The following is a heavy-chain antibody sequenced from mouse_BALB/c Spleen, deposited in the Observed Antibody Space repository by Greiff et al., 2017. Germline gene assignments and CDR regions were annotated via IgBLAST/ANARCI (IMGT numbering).Heavy chain of an antibody. V-gene: IGHV1S56*01. Sequence: QVHVKQSGPELVKPGASVRISCKASGYTFTSYYIHWVKQRPGQGLEWIGWIYPGNVNTKYNEKFKGKATLTADKSSSTAYMQLSSLTSEDSAVYFCARSRGGGYYFDYWGQGTTLTVSS. D-gene: IGHD1-1*01. CDR1: GYTFTSYY. CDR2: IYPGNVNT. J-gene: IGHJ2*01. CDR3: ARSRGGGYYFDY.